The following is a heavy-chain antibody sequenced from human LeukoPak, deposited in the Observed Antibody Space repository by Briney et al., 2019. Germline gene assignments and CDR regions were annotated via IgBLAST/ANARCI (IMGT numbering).Heavy chain of an antibody. CDR1: GFTFSSYS. D-gene: IGHD3-10*01. CDR2: ISSSSSYI. J-gene: IGHJ4*02. V-gene: IGHV3-21*04. CDR3: AKVVSTGSYFDY. Sequence: GGSLRLSCAAPGFTFSSYSMNWVRQAPGKGLEWVSSISSSSSYIYYADSVKGRFTISRDNAKNSLYLQMNSLRAEDTAVYYCAKVVSTGSYFDYWGQGTLVTVSS.